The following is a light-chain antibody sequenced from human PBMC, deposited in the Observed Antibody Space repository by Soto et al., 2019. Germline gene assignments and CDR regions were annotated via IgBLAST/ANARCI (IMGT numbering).Light chain of an antibody. Sequence: DIELTHSPGTLSLSPGERSTLSCRASQSVSSGLLAWYQQKTGQAPRLXIYGESSRATGIPDRFSGSGSGTDLNLTISRLEPEDFAVYYCQKYGSSPLTFGRGTKVDIK. V-gene: IGKV3-20*01. J-gene: IGKJ4*01. CDR1: QSVSSGL. CDR3: QKYGSSPLT. CDR2: GES.